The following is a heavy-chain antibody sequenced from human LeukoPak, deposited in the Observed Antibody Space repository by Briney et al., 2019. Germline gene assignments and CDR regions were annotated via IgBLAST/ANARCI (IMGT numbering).Heavy chain of an antibody. CDR2: IYYSGST. CDR3: ARHEVRIGPYYYYGMDV. V-gene: IGHV4-61*08. CDR1: GGSISSGGYS. D-gene: IGHD3-10*01. Sequence: TSETLSLTCAVSGGSISSGGYSWSWIRQPPGKGLEWIGYIYYSGSTNYNPSLKSRVTISVDTSKNQFSLKLSSVTAADTAVYYCARHEVRIGPYYYYGMDVWGQGTTVTVSS. J-gene: IGHJ6*02.